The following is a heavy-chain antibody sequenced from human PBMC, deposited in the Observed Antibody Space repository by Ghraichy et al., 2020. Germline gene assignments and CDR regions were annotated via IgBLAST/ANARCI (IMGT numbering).Heavy chain of an antibody. CDR3: AREKGAGTYKGFDY. Sequence: SETLSLTCTVSGGSISSNNWWSWVRQPPGKGLEWLGEIYHSGSTNYNPSLESRVTISIDTSKSQVSLRLSSVTAADTAVYYCAREKGAGTYKGFDYWGRGTLVTVSS. CDR2: IYHSGST. V-gene: IGHV4-4*02. CDR1: GGSISSNNW. J-gene: IGHJ4*02. D-gene: IGHD1-26*01.